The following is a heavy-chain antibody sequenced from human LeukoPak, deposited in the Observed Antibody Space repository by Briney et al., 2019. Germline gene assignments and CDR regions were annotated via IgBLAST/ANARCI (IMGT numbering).Heavy chain of an antibody. Sequence: KASESLSLTCTVSGGSISDSIYYWGWIRQPPGKGLEWIGSIYYSGTTYYSPSLESRVTTSVDTSNNQVSLNLNSVTAADTAIYFCARGGFYGHPFDFGGQGTLVTVSS. D-gene: IGHD3-10*01. V-gene: IGHV4-39*07. CDR2: IYYSGTT. J-gene: IGHJ4*02. CDR3: ARGGFYGHPFDF. CDR1: GGSISDSIYY.